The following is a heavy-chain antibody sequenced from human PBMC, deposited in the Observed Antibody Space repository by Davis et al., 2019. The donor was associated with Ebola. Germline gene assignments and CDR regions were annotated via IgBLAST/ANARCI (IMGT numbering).Heavy chain of an antibody. V-gene: IGHV3-11*04. CDR2: ISSSGSTI. CDR3: ARSYYDFWSGYYYYYGMDV. Sequence: GESLKISCAASGFTFSDYYMSWIRQAPGKGLEWVSYISSSGSTIYYADSVKGRFTISRDNAKNSLYLQMNSLRAEDTAVYYCARSYYDFWSGYYYYYGMDVWGQGTTVTVSS. CDR1: GFTFSDYY. J-gene: IGHJ6*02. D-gene: IGHD3-3*01.